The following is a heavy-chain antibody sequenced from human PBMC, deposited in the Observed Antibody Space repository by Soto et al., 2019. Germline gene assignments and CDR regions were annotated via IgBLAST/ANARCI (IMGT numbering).Heavy chain of an antibody. V-gene: IGHV3-30*18. CDR3: AKDLRAAAGYYYGMDV. CDR2: ISYDGSNK. CDR1: GFTFSSYG. Sequence: GGSLRLSCAASGFTFSSYGMHWVRQAPGKGLEWVAVISYDGSNKYYADSVKGRFTISRDNSKNTLYLQMNSLRAEDTAVYYCAKDLRAAAGYYYGMDVWGQGTTVTVSS. D-gene: IGHD6-13*01. J-gene: IGHJ6*02.